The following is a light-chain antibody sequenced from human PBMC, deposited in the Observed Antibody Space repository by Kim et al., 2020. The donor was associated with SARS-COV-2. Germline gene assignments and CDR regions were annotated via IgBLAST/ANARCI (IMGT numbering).Light chain of an antibody. CDR2: DVS. CDR3: QQYSSSPWT. J-gene: IGKJ1*01. Sequence: EIVLTQSPATLSLSPGEGATLSCGASPSVSSTFLAWYQQKPGLAPRLPIYDVSNRATGIPDRCSGSGSGSDFTLTISRLEPEDFAVYYCQQYSSSPWTFGQGTKVDIK. V-gene: IGKV3D-20*01. CDR1: PSVSSTF.